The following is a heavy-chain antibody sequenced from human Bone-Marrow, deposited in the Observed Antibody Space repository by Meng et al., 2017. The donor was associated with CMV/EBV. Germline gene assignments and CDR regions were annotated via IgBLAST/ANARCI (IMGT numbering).Heavy chain of an antibody. D-gene: IGHD1-14*01. J-gene: IGHJ4*02. CDR2: MNPNSANT. V-gene: IGHV1-8*02. CDR3: ARRKMNSFDY. CDR1: GYTFTSYG. Sequence: KVSCKASGYTFTSYGISWVRQAPGQGLEWMGWMNPNSANTGYAQKFQGRVTMTRNTSVSTAYMELSSLRSEDTAVYYCARRKMNSFDYWGQGTLVTVSS.